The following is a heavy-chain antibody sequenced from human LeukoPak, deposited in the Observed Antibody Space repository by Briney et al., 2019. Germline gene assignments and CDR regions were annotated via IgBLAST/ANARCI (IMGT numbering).Heavy chain of an antibody. Sequence: GGSLRLSCAASGFTFDDYAMPWVRQAPGKGLEWVSGISWNSGSIGYADSVKGRFTISRDNAKNSLYLQMNSLRAEDTALYYRAKDFGSSWHWYFDLWGRGTLVTVSS. V-gene: IGHV3-9*01. CDR2: ISWNSGSI. J-gene: IGHJ2*01. CDR3: AKDFGSSWHWYFDL. D-gene: IGHD6-13*01. CDR1: GFTFDDYA.